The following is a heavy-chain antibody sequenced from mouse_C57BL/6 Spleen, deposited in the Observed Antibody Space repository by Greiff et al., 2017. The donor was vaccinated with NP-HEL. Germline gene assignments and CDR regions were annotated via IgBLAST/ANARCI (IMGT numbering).Heavy chain of an antibody. CDR3: ARYGQGFAY. V-gene: IGHV1-64*01. J-gene: IGHJ3*01. CDR2: IHPNSGST. CDR1: GYTFTSYW. D-gene: IGHD1-2*01. Sequence: QGKLQQPGGGRGKTGSSVRLSCKASGYTFTSYWMHWVKQRPGQGLELIGMIHPNSGSTNYNEKFKSKATLTVDKSSSTAYMQLSSLTSEDSAVYYCARYGQGFAYWGQGTLVTVSA.